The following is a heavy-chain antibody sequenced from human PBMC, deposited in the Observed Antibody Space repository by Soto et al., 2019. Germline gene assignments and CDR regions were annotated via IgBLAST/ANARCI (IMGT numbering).Heavy chain of an antibody. CDR2: IYHSGST. CDR3: AREPGIAANGAFDI. Sequence: PPGKGLEWIGEIYHSGSTNYNPSLKSRVTISVDKSKNQFSLKLSSVTAADTAVYYCAREPGIAANGAFDIWGQGTMVTVSS. V-gene: IGHV4-4*02. D-gene: IGHD6-13*01. J-gene: IGHJ3*02.